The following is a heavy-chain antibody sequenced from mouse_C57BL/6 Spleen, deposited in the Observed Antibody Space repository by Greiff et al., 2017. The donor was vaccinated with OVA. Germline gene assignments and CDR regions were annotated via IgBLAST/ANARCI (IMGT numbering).Heavy chain of an antibody. CDR1: GFTFSDYY. Sequence: EVQLVESGGGLVQPGGSLKLSCAASGFTFSDYYMYWVRQTPEKRLEWVAYISNGGGSTYYPDTVKGGFTISRDNAKNTLYVQLSLMKSEDTAMYYWARQPDYYAMDYWGQGTSVTVSS. J-gene: IGHJ4*01. CDR2: ISNGGGST. CDR3: ARQPDYYAMDY. V-gene: IGHV5-12*01.